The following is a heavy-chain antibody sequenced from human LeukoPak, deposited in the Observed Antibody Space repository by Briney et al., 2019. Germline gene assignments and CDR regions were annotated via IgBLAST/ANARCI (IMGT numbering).Heavy chain of an antibody. Sequence: GGSLRLSCAASGFTFSDYYMSWIRQAPGKGLEWVSYISSSGSTIYYVDSVKGRFTISRDNAKNSLYLQMNSLRAEDTAVYYCARDTEAMIYYYYYGMDVWGQGTTVTVSS. J-gene: IGHJ6*02. CDR1: GFTFSDYY. D-gene: IGHD3-22*01. CDR2: ISSSGSTI. V-gene: IGHV3-11*01. CDR3: ARDTEAMIYYYYYGMDV.